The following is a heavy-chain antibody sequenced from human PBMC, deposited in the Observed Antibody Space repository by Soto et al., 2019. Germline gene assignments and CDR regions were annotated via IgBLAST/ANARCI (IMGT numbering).Heavy chain of an antibody. CDR3: ARDAWNDGFGWFDP. CDR1: GFSISSYY. CDR2: IYYSGST. J-gene: IGHJ5*02. V-gene: IGHV4-59*01. Sequence: SETLSLTCPVSGFSISSYYWSWIRQPPGKGLEWIGYIYYSGSTNYNPSLKSRVTISVDTSKNQFSLKLSSVTAADTAVYYCARDAWNDGFGWFDPWGQGTLVTVSS. D-gene: IGHD1-1*01.